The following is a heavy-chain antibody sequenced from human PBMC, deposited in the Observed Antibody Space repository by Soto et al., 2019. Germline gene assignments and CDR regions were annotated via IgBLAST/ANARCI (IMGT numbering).Heavy chain of an antibody. D-gene: IGHD7-27*01. CDR2: ISPHSGGP. J-gene: IGHJ4*02. Sequence: ASVTVTGKATGYTFPGYYFHWVRQAPGQGLEWMGSISPHSGGPNNAQRFQGRVTMTRDTSMTTVYMEMSGLTSDDTAVYYCAREEQTGANYYLDYWGQGTLVTVSS. V-gene: IGHV1-2*02. CDR1: GYTFPGYY. CDR3: AREEQTGANYYLDY.